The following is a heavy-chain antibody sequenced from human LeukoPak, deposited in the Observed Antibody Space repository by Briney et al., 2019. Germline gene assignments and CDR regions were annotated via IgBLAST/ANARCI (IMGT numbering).Heavy chain of an antibody. D-gene: IGHD3/OR15-3a*01. CDR3: ARQTGSGLFILP. J-gene: IGHJ4*02. CDR1: GDSISSSNSY. Sequence: SDTLSLTCSVSGDSISSSNSYWGWIRQPPGKGLEWIGSIYYSGNTCYNASLKSQVSISIDTSKNQFSLRLTSVTAADTAVYYCARQTGSGLFILPGGQGTLVTVSS. V-gene: IGHV4-39*01. CDR2: IYYSGNT.